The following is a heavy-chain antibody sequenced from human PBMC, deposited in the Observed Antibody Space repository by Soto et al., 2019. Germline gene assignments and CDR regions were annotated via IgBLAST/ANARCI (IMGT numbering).Heavy chain of an antibody. D-gene: IGHD2-8*01. Sequence: QVQLVQSGAEVKKPGASVKVSCKASGYTFTSYSISWVRQAPGQELEWMGLISAYNGNTNYAQKFQGRVTMTTDTATRTAYMEPRSLRSDDSAVYCCARGGKHCTNGGCSFYGMDVWGQGTTVTVSS. J-gene: IGHJ6*01. CDR3: ARGGKHCTNGGCSFYGMDV. CDR1: GYTFTSYS. V-gene: IGHV1-18*04. CDR2: ISAYNGNT.